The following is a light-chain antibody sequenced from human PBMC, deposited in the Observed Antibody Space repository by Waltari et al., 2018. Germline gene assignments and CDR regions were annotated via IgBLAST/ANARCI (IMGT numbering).Light chain of an antibody. CDR1: NIGTYS. V-gene: IGLV3-21*02. CDR2: DDR. CDR3: QVWDNRRDHRWV. Sequence: SYVLTQPPSVSVAPGQTATITCGGDNIGTYSVPWYHQKPGQAPVLGVYDDRDRPSGIPERFSGSNSGNTATLTISRVEAADEADYYCQVWDNRRDHRWVFGGGTKLTVL. J-gene: IGLJ3*02.